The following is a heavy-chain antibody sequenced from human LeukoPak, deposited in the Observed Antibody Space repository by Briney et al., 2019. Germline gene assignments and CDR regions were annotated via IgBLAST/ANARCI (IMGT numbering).Heavy chain of an antibody. J-gene: IGHJ2*01. CDR3: ATAFYFDSSGPYWYFDL. D-gene: IGHD3-22*01. CDR1: GFTFTTYA. CDR2: ISGSGGST. V-gene: IGHV3-23*01. Sequence: SGGSLRLSCAASGFTFTTYAMNWVRQAPGKGLEWVSVISGSGGSTYYADSVKGRFTISRDNSTNTLYLEVNSLRAEDTAVYYCATAFYFDSSGPYWYFDLWGRGTLVTVSS.